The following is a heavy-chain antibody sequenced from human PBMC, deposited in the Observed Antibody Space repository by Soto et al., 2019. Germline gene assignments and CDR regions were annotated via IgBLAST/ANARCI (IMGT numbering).Heavy chain of an antibody. CDR3: ARDRTTENWFDP. CDR2: IYYTGST. D-gene: IGHD4-4*01. J-gene: IGHJ5*02. Sequence: SETLSLTCTVSGGSISSGDYYWSWIRQPPGKGLEWIGYIYYTGSTYYNPSLKSRVTMSVDTSKNQFSLKLSSVIAADTAMYYCARDRTTENWFDPWGQGSLVTVSS. V-gene: IGHV4-30-4*01. CDR1: GGSISSGDYY.